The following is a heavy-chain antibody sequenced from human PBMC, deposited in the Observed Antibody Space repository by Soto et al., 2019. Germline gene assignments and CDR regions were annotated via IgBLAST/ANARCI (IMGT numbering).Heavy chain of an antibody. Sequence: QVQLVESGGGVVQPGRSLRLSCAASGFSFSSYAMHWVRQAPGKGLEWVAVIWYDGVNKYYADSVKGRFTISRDNSNNTLYVQMNSLKAEDTAVYYCVRDPYLPAAGRLSSLHYWGPETLVTVSS. D-gene: IGHD2-2*01. CDR3: VRDPYLPAAGRLSSLHY. CDR1: GFSFSSYA. V-gene: IGHV3-33*01. J-gene: IGHJ4*02. CDR2: IWYDGVNK.